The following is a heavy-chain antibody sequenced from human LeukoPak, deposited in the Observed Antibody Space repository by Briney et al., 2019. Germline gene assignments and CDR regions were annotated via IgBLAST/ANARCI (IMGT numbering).Heavy chain of an antibody. V-gene: IGHV4-4*07. CDR1: GGSISSYY. Sequence: SETLSLTCTVSGGSISSYYWSWIRQPAGKGLEWIGRIYTSGSTNYNPSLKSRVTMSVDTSKNQFSLKLSSVTAADTAVYYCARDLYDILTGYSLDYWGQGTLVTVSS. CDR3: ARDLYDILTGYSLDY. CDR2: IYTSGST. J-gene: IGHJ4*02. D-gene: IGHD3-9*01.